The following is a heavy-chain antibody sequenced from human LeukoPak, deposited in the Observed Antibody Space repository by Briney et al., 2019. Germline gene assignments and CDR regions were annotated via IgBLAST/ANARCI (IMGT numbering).Heavy chain of an antibody. V-gene: IGHV5-51*01. D-gene: IGHD6-6*01. CDR3: ARHQIEEHSSSYHYYGMDV. J-gene: IGHJ6*02. CDR2: IYPGDSDT. CDR1: GYSFTSYW. Sequence: GESLKISCKGSGYSFTSYWIGWVRQMPGEGLEWMGIIYPGDSDTRYSPSFQGQVTISADKSISTAYLQWSSLKASDTAMYYCARHQIEEHSSSYHYYGMDVWGQGTTVTVSS.